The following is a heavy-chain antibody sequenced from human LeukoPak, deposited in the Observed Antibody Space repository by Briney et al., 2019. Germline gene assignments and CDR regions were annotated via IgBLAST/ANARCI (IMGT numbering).Heavy chain of an antibody. J-gene: IGHJ4*02. D-gene: IGHD3-22*01. V-gene: IGHV3-23*01. CDR1: GFTFSSYA. CDR3: AKDTYYGSSGYYGK. CDR2: ISGSGGST. Sequence: GGSLRLSCAASGFTFSSYAMSWVRQAPGKGLEWVSAISGSGGSTYYADSVTGRFTISRDNSKNTLYLQMNSLRAEDTAVYYCAKDTYYGSSGYYGKWGQGTLVTVSS.